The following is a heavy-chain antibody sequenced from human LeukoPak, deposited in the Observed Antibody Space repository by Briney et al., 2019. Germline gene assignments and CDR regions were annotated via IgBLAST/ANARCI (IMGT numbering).Heavy chain of an antibody. J-gene: IGHJ4*02. CDR2: ISSSGSTI. Sequence: GGSLRLSCAASGFTFSSYEMNWVRQAPGKGLEWVSYISSSGSTIYYADSVKGRFTISRDNAKNSLYLQMNSLRAEDTAVYYCARGMKGSYEGNPLDYWGQGTLVTVLS. CDR3: ARGMKGSYEGNPLDY. D-gene: IGHD3-16*01. V-gene: IGHV3-48*03. CDR1: GFTFSSYE.